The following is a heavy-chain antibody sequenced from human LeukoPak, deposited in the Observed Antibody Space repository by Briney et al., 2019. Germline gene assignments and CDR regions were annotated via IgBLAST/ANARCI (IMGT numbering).Heavy chain of an antibody. CDR3: AREGGFYRPLDY. J-gene: IGHJ4*02. CDR2: VHLDGRT. V-gene: IGHV4-4*02. CDR1: DGSVSSTNW. Sequence: SETLSLTCGVSDGSVSSTNWWTWIRQHPGKGLEWIGEVHLDGRTNFNPSLKSRLTMSVDLSENHVSLKLTSVTAADTAVYYCAREGGFYRPLDYSGQGTLVTVSS. D-gene: IGHD6-25*01.